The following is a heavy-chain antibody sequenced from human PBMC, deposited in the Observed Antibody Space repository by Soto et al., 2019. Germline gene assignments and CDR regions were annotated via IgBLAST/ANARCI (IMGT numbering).Heavy chain of an antibody. Sequence: ASVKVSCKASGGTFSSYAISWVGQASGQGLEWMGGIIPIFGTANYAQKFQGRVTITADESTSTAYMELRSLRSEGTAVYYCARAAAGTVDYYYYYGMDVWAQGTTVTVSS. V-gene: IGHV1-69*13. J-gene: IGHJ6*02. D-gene: IGHD6-13*01. CDR2: IIPIFGTA. CDR1: GGTFSSYA. CDR3: ARAAAGTVDYYYYYGMDV.